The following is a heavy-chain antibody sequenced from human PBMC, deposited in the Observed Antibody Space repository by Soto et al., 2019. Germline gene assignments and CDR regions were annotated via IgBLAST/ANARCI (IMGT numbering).Heavy chain of an antibody. CDR2: ISGTTDTI. D-gene: IGHD2-21*02. V-gene: IGHV3-48*02. Sequence: GGSLRLSCAASGFTFKTFVMNWVRQAPGKGLEWVSYISGTTDTINFADSVRGRFTISRDNAKNSMFLQMDSLRDADTAVYYCVRQRGVMTDFAYFDSWGQGTLVTVSS. CDR1: GFTFKTFV. CDR3: VRQRGVMTDFAYFDS. J-gene: IGHJ4*02.